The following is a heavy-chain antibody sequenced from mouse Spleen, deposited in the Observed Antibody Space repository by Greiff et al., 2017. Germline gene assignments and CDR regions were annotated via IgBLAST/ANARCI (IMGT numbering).Heavy chain of an antibody. D-gene: IGHD2-3*01. CDR2: ISSGGGNT. CDR1: GFTFSSYA. Sequence: DVKLVESGGGLVKRGGSLKLSCAASGFTFSSYAMSWVRQTPEKRLEWVATISSGGGNTYYPDSVKGRFTISRDNAKNTLYLQMSSLKSEDTAMYYCASLYDGLYFDYWGQGTTLTVSS. V-gene: IGHV5-9*04. CDR3: ASLYDGLYFDY. J-gene: IGHJ2*01.